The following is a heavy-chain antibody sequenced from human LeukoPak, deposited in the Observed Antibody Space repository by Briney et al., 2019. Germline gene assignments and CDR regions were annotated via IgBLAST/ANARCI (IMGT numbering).Heavy chain of an antibody. D-gene: IGHD1-14*01. Sequence: SETLSLTCAVYGGSFSGYYWSWIRQPPGKGLEWIGEINHSGSTNYNPSLTSRVTISVDTSKNQFSLKLSSVTAADTAVYYCARGPIARLYGTLDYWGQGTLVTVSS. J-gene: IGHJ4*02. CDR2: INHSGST. CDR3: ARGPIARLYGTLDY. CDR1: GGSFSGYY. V-gene: IGHV4-34*01.